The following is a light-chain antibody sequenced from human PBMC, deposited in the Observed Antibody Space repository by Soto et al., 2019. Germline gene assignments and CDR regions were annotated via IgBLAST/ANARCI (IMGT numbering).Light chain of an antibody. CDR3: QKYSVDRFT. J-gene: IGKJ3*01. CDR1: QGVGNY. CDR2: SAS. Sequence: DIQMTQSPSSLSASVGDRVTITCRASQGVGNYLAWYQEKPGKVPKLLIYSASTLQSGVPSRFSGSGNGAVFTLTISSLQPEDVATYYCQKYSVDRFTLGPGTKVDIK. V-gene: IGKV1-27*01.